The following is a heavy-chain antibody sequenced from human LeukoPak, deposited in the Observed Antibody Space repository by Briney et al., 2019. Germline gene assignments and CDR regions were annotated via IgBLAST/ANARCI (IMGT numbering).Heavy chain of an antibody. D-gene: IGHD2-8*02. J-gene: IGHJ4*02. CDR3: AKDLVVSTFGQYYFHY. V-gene: IGHV3-30*18. CDR2: ISNDGSNE. CDR1: GFTFSSYG. Sequence: PGGSLRLSCAASGFTFSSYGMHWVRQAPGKGLEWVAVISNDGSNEKYAESVKGRFTISRDNSKSTLYLQMNSLRVEDTAVYYCAKDLVVSTFGQYYFHYWGQGTLVTVSS.